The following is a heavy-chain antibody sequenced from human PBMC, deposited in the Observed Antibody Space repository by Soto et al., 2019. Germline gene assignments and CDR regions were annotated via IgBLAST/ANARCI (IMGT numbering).Heavy chain of an antibody. CDR2: IYYSGST. D-gene: IGHD5-12*01. V-gene: IGHV4-59*01. J-gene: IGHJ6*02. CDR1: GDSISSYY. Sequence: MSLTCTVSGDSISSYYWSWIRQPPGKELEWIVYIYYSGSTNYNPSLTMRATISVDTSKNQFSLHLRSVSAADTAIYYCARVNSGYDGDHGMDVWGQGSRVTVSS. CDR3: ARVNSGYDGDHGMDV.